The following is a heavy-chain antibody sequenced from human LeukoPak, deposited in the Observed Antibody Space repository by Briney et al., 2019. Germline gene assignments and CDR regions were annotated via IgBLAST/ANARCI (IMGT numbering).Heavy chain of an antibody. CDR2: ISRSSSTI. J-gene: IGHJ6*03. CDR3: ARAYRGLRFLEWSSTRDYYYYMDV. CDR1: GFTFSRYS. D-gene: IGHD3-3*01. Sequence: GGSLRLSCAASGFTFSRYSMNWVRQAPGKGLEWVSYISRSSSTIHYADSVKGRFTISRDNAKNSLYLQMNSLRAEDTAVYYCARAYRGLRFLEWSSTRDYYYYMDVWGKGTTVTVSS. V-gene: IGHV3-48*04.